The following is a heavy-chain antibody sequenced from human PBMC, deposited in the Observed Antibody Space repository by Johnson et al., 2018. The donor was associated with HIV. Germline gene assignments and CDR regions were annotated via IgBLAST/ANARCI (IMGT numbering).Heavy chain of an antibody. Sequence: VQLVESGGGVVQPGRSLRLSCAASGFTFSSYAMSWVRQAPGKGLEWVSAISGSGGSTYYADSVKGRFSISRGYSKNSLYLQMNSLRAEDTAMYYCARRRVAGDDAFDMWGQGTMVTVSS. CDR3: ARRRVAGDDAFDM. D-gene: IGHD6-19*01. CDR2: ISGSGGST. CDR1: GFTFSSYA. V-gene: IGHV3-23*04. J-gene: IGHJ3*02.